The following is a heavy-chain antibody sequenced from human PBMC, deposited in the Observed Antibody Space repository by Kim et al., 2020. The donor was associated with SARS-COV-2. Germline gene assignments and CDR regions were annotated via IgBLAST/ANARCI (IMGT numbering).Heavy chain of an antibody. CDR2: IDPSDSYT. V-gene: IGHV5-10-1*01. CDR1: GYSFTSYW. J-gene: IGHJ6*02. D-gene: IGHD6-19*01. Sequence: GESLKISCKGSGYSFTSYWISWVRQMPGKGLEWMGRIDPSDSYTNYSPSFQGHVTISADKSISTAYLQWSSLKASDTAMYYCASLRVAGTDSGRNYYYYGMDVWGQGTTVTVSS. CDR3: ASLRVAGTDSGRNYYYYGMDV.